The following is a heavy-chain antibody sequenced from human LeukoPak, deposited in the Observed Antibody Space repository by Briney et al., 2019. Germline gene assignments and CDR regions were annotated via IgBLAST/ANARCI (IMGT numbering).Heavy chain of an antibody. J-gene: IGHJ4*02. CDR2: IRYDGSNK. CDR1: GFTFSSYG. CDR3: AKDSVRKVTGTVDY. D-gene: IGHD1-20*01. V-gene: IGHV3-30*02. Sequence: RTGGSLRLSCAASGFTFSSYGMHWVRQAPGKGLEWVAFIRYDGSNKYYADSVKGRFTISRDNSKNTLYLQMNSLRAEDTAVYYCAKDSVRKVTGTVDYWGRGTLVTVSS.